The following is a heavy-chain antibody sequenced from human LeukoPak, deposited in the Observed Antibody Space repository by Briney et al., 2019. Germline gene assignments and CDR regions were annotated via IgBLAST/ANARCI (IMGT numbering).Heavy chain of an antibody. J-gene: IGHJ4*02. D-gene: IGHD3-3*01. V-gene: IGHV3-21*01. CDR2: ISSSSSYI. CDR3: ARGDRGNFWSGYCGPPPVDY. CDR1: GFTFSSYS. Sequence: GGSLRLSCAASGFTFSSYSMNWVRQAPGKGLEWVSSISSSSSYIYYADSVKGRFTISRDNSKNTLNLQLNSLRAEDTAVYYCARGDRGNFWSGYCGPPPVDYWGQGTLVTVSS.